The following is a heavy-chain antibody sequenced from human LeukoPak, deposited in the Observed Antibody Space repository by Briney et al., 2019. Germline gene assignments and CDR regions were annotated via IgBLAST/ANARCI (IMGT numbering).Heavy chain of an antibody. Sequence: GGSLRLSCAASGFTVSTNHMSWVRQAPGKGLEWVSDIYGGGTTYYADSVKGRFTISRDNSMNTLYLQMNSLRAEDTGVYYCASDQEREYSGYDPFDHWGQGTLVTVSS. J-gene: IGHJ4*02. V-gene: IGHV3-66*01. CDR2: IYGGGTT. D-gene: IGHD5-12*01. CDR3: ASDQEREYSGYDPFDH. CDR1: GFTVSTNH.